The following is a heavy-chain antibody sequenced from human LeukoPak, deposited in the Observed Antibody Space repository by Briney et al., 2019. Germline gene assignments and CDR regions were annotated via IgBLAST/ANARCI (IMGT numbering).Heavy chain of an antibody. V-gene: IGHV3-23*01. CDR2: LGDSGGTT. CDR1: GITLSNYG. J-gene: IGHJ4*02. CDR3: AKRGVVIRVILVGFHKEAYYFDS. D-gene: IGHD3-22*01. Sequence: GGSLRLSCAVSGITLSNYGMSWVRQAPGKGLEWVAGLGDSGGTTNYADSVKGRFTISRDNPKNTLYLQMNSLRAEDTAVYFCAKRGVVIRVILVGFHKEAYYFDSWGQGALATVSS.